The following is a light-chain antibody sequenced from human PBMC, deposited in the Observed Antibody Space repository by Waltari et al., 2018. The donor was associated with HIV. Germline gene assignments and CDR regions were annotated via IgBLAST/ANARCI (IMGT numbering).Light chain of an antibody. V-gene: IGLV2-14*01. CDR3: TSYTLNNALV. Sequence: QSVLPHPASVSASPGQSLSIPCSGTYDYVGVFNFVSWYQQSAGKAPKVILYEVSSRPSGVPVRFSGSKSGNTASLTISGLQPEDEADYYCTSYTLNNALVFGGGTRVTVL. CDR2: EVS. CDR1: YDYVGVFNF. J-gene: IGLJ2*01.